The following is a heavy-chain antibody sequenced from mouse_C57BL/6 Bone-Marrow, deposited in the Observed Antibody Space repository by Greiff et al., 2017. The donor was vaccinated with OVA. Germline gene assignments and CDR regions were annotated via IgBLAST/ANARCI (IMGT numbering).Heavy chain of an antibody. CDR2: IDPSDSYT. CDR3: ARATTVVDAMDY. V-gene: IGHV1-50*01. J-gene: IGHJ4*01. D-gene: IGHD1-1*01. Sequence: VQLQQSGAELVKPGASVKLSCKASGYTFTSYWMQWVKQRPGQGLEWIGEIDPSDSYTNYNQKFKGKATLTVDTSSSTAYMQLSSLTSEDSAVYYCARATTVVDAMDYWGQGTSVTVSS. CDR1: GYTFTSYW.